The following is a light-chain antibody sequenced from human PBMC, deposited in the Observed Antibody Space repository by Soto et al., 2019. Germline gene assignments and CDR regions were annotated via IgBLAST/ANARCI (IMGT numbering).Light chain of an antibody. J-gene: IGKJ3*01. CDR1: QSVSSSY. CDR2: GAS. CDR3: QHPSF. Sequence: EIVLTQSPGTLSLSPGERATLSCRASQSVSSSYLAWYQQKPGQAPRLLIYGASSRATGIPDRFSGSGSGTDFTLTISRLEPEDFAVYYCQHPSFFGPGPKVDIK. V-gene: IGKV3-20*01.